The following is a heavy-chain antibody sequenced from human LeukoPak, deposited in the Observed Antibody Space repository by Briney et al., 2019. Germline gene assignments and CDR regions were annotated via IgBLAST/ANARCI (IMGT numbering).Heavy chain of an antibody. Sequence: SETLSLTCAVSGGSISSSNWWSWVRQPPGKGLEWIGEIYHSGSTNYNPSLKSRVTISVDKSKNQFSLKLSSVTAADTAVYYCARRTNCSGGSCYSPYFDYWGQGTLVTVSS. J-gene: IGHJ4*02. CDR1: GGSISSSNW. V-gene: IGHV4-4*02. D-gene: IGHD2-15*01. CDR3: ARRTNCSGGSCYSPYFDY. CDR2: IYHSGST.